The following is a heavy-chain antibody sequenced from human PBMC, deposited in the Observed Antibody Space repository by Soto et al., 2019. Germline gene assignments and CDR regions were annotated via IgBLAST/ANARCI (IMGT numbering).Heavy chain of an antibody. Sequence: EVPLVESGGALVQPGGSLRLSCAASGFTFSSYWMSWVRQAPGKGLEWVADIKQDGSEKYYVDSVKGRFTISRDNAKNSLYLQMNSMRAEDTAVYYCARLGGSGWSMDFWGRGTLVTVST. V-gene: IGHV3-7*05. D-gene: IGHD6-19*01. CDR1: GFTFSSYW. CDR3: ARLGGSGWSMDF. CDR2: IKQDGSEK. J-gene: IGHJ4*02.